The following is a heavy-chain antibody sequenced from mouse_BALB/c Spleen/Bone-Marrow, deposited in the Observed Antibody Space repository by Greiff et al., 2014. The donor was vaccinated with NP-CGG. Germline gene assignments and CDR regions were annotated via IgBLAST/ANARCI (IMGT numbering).Heavy chain of an antibody. Sequence: EVQLVESGGGLVQPGGSLKLSYAASGFDFSGYWMSWVRQAPGKGLEWIGEINPDSSTINYTPSLKDRFIISRDNAKNTLYLQMSKVRSEDTALYYCARLGYYGGFAYWGQGTLVTVSA. D-gene: IGHD2-3*01. CDR2: INPDSSTI. CDR1: GFDFSGYW. J-gene: IGHJ3*01. V-gene: IGHV4-1*02. CDR3: ARLGYYGGFAY.